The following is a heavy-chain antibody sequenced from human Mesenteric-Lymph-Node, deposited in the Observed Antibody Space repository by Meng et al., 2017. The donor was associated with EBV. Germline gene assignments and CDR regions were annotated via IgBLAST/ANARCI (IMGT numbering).Heavy chain of an antibody. CDR1: GYTFTTYG. Sequence: VQLVRSGVEVKKPGASVRASCKASGYTFTTYGVSWLRQAPGQGLEWMGMTSRTDGSATYAQKFQGRLTVTSDTSTTTAYMELSSLRSEDTAVYYCAREGGAWGQGTLVTVSS. CDR2: TSRTDGSA. CDR3: AREGGA. V-gene: IGHV1-18*01. J-gene: IGHJ5*02.